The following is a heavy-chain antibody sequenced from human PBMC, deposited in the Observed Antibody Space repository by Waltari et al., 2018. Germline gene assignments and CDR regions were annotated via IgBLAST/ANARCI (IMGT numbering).Heavy chain of an antibody. CDR1: DDSIRSNFYY. Sequence: QLQLQETGLRLVKPSEPLSPTCTVSDDSIRSNFYYCGWIRQPPGKGLGWIGSVNYIGTNYYNPSLKSRFTISLDTSKNHFSLKLNSVTAADTAVYYCARIPYYYDSSGSRYFDYWGQGTLVTVSS. CDR3: ARIPYYYDSSGSRYFDY. CDR2: VNYIGTN. V-gene: IGHV4-39*01. D-gene: IGHD3-22*01. J-gene: IGHJ4*02.